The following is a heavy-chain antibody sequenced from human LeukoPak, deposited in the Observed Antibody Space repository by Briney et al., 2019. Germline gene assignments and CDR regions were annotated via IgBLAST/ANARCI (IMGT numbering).Heavy chain of an antibody. Sequence: GGSLRLSCAASGFTFSSYAMSWVRQAPGKGLEWVSAISGSGGSTYYADSVKGQFTISRDNSKNTLYLQMNSLRAEDTAVYYCARDPAAAGLLDYWGQGTLVTVSS. CDR1: GFTFSSYA. D-gene: IGHD6-13*01. J-gene: IGHJ4*02. V-gene: IGHV3-23*01. CDR3: ARDPAAAGLLDY. CDR2: ISGSGGST.